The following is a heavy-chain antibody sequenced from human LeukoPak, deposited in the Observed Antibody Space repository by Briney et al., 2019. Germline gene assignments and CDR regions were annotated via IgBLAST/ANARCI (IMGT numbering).Heavy chain of an antibody. V-gene: IGHV4-31*11. Sequence: PSETLSLTCAISGGSISSSNWWSWVRQHPGKGLEWIGYIYYSGSTYYNPSLKSRVTISVDTSKNQFSLKLSSVTAADTAVYYCAREGLDDAFDIWGQGTMVTVSS. CDR3: AREGLDDAFDI. CDR1: GGSISSSNW. J-gene: IGHJ3*02. D-gene: IGHD3-3*01. CDR2: IYYSGST.